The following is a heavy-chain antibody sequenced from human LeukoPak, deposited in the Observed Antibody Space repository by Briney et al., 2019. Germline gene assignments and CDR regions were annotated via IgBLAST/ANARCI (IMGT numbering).Heavy chain of an antibody. Sequence: PGGSLRLSCAASGFTFSSYGMHWVRQAPGKGLEWVAVILNDGSQEKHAESVKGRFTISKDNSKNTLFLQMNRLRAEDTAVYYCARDDALGDNALDIWGQGTMVTVSS. D-gene: IGHD3-16*01. J-gene: IGHJ3*02. V-gene: IGHV3-33*01. CDR3: ARDDALGDNALDI. CDR2: ILNDGSQE. CDR1: GFTFSSYG.